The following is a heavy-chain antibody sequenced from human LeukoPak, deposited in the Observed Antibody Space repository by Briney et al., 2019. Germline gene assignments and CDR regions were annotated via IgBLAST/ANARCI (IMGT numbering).Heavy chain of an antibody. D-gene: IGHD1-26*01. CDR1: GGSISSSGYY. CDR3: ARDEGGNNYFDP. Sequence: PSETLSLTCTVSGGSISSSGYYWSWIRQHPGKGLEWIGYIYYSGSTYYNPSLKSRLTIPVDTSKNQFSLNLSSVTAADTAVYYCARDEGGNNYFDPWGQGTLVTVSS. V-gene: IGHV4-31*03. CDR2: IYYSGST. J-gene: IGHJ5*02.